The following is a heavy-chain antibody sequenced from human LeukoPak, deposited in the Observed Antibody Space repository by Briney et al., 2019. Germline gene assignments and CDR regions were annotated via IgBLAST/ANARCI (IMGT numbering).Heavy chain of an antibody. V-gene: IGHV3-23*01. Sequence: AGSLRLSCAASGFTFSSYAMSWVRQAPGKGLEGVSAISCSGGSTYYTDSVKGRVTISRDNSKNTLYLKMNSLRAEATSVYYCAKDLSVVPIQRRKFDSWGQGTLVTVSS. CDR2: ISCSGGST. CDR3: AKDLSVVPIQRRKFDS. CDR1: GFTFSSYA. D-gene: IGHD2-21*01. J-gene: IGHJ4*02.